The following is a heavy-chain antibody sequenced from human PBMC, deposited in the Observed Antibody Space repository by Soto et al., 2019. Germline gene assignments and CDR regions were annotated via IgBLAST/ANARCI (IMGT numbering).Heavy chain of an antibody. CDR3: ARVTTLDAFDI. V-gene: IGHV4-39*01. Sequence: QLQLQESGPGLVKPSKTLSLTCTVSGGSISSSSYYWGWIRQPPGKGLEWIGSIYYSGSTYYNPSLKSRVTISVDTSKNQFSLKLSSVTAADTAVYYCARVTTLDAFDIWGQGTMVTVSS. CDR2: IYYSGST. CDR1: GGSISSSSYY. D-gene: IGHD4-4*01. J-gene: IGHJ3*02.